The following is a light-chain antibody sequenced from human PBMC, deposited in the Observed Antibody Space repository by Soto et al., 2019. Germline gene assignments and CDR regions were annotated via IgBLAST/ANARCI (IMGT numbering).Light chain of an antibody. CDR3: QQTYSIPWT. Sequence: DIQMTQSPSSLSASVGDGVTITCRASQSINNYLNWYQQKPGKAPKLLIYAASSLQSGVPSRYSGSGSGTDFTLSISSLQPEDFATYYCQQTYSIPWTVGQGAKVEI. V-gene: IGKV1-39*01. CDR2: AAS. CDR1: QSINNY. J-gene: IGKJ1*01.